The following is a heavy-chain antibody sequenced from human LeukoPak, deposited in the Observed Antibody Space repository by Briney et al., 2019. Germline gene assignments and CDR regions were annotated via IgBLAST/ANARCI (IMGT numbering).Heavy chain of an antibody. CDR3: ARSDSSGYYYINYYYYYGMDV. CDR2: ISSNGSTI. Sequence: PGGSLRLSCAASGFTFSDYYMSWIRQAPGKGLEWVSYISSNGSTIYYADSVKGRFTISRDNAKNSLYLQMNSLRAEDTAVYYCARSDSSGYYYINYYYYYGMDVWGQGTTVTVSS. D-gene: IGHD3-22*01. V-gene: IGHV3-11*01. CDR1: GFTFSDYY. J-gene: IGHJ6*02.